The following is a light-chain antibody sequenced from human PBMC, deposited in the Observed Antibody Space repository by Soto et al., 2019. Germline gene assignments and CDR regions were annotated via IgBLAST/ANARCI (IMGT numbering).Light chain of an antibody. J-gene: IGKJ2*01. CDR2: AAS. CDR1: QSIAFY. CDR3: QQSSNTPMYT. V-gene: IGKV1-39*01. Sequence: DIQLTQSPSSLSASVGDRVTITCRASQSIAFYVNWFQQKPGRAPRLLIYAASSLQSGVPSRFSGSGSSRDLTLTIDSLQRENFATDFCQQSSNTPMYTFGEGTK.